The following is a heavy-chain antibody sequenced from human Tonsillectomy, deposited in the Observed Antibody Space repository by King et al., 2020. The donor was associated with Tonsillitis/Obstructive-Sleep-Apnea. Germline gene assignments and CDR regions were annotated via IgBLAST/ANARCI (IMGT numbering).Heavy chain of an antibody. D-gene: IGHD4-23*01. J-gene: IGHJ6*03. Sequence: QLQESGPGLVKPSETLSLTCTVSGDSITSSSYYWAWIRQPPGKGLEWIGSIYYNGDTYYNPPLKSRVTISVDTSKNQFFLRLSSVTAADTAVYYCARHTNSGHYDSTYYMYVWGKGTAVTVSS. CDR2: IYYNGDT. V-gene: IGHV4-39*01. CDR1: GDSITSSSYY. CDR3: ARHTNSGHYDSTYYMYV.